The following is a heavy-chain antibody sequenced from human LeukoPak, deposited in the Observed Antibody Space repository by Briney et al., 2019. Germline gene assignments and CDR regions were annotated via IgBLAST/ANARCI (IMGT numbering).Heavy chain of an antibody. J-gene: IGHJ6*03. D-gene: IGHD6-25*01. CDR2: IIPIFGIP. Sequence: ASVKVSCKASGGTFSSYAISWVRQAPGQGLEWMGGIIPIFGIPDSAQKFQGRLTITADESTTTAYMELSSLRSDDTAIYYCGLSGNYYYYYMDVWGKGTTVTISS. CDR1: GGTFSSYA. CDR3: GLSGNYYYYYMDV. V-gene: IGHV1-69*13.